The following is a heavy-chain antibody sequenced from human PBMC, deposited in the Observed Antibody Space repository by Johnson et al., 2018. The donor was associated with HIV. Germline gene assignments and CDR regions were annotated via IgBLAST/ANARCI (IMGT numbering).Heavy chain of an antibody. CDR1: GFTFSSYA. J-gene: IGHJ3*02. CDR2: IRGSGGST. Sequence: EVQVLESGGGLVQPGGSLSLSCAASGFTFSSYALNWVRQAPGKGLEWVSGIRGSGGSTYYADSFKGRFPLSRDNAKNSLYLQMNSLRPDDTGLYYCAKDMMGVEYGDYDEAAFDIWGQGTMVTVSS. D-gene: IGHD4-17*01. CDR3: AKDMMGVEYGDYDEAAFDI. V-gene: IGHV3-23*01.